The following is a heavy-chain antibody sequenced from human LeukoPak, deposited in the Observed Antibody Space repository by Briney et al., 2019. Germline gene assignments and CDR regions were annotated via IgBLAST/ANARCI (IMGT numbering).Heavy chain of an antibody. CDR1: GFTFSSYS. V-gene: IGHV3-21*05. J-gene: IGHJ4*02. CDR3: AREVARLRYSSSSLGY. Sequence: GGSLRLSCAASGFTFSSYSMNWVRQAPGKGLEWVSYISSSSSYIYYADSVKGRFTISRDNAKNSLYLQMNSLRAEDTAVYYCAREVARLRYSSSSLGYWGQGTLVPVSS. CDR2: ISSSSSYI. D-gene: IGHD6-13*01.